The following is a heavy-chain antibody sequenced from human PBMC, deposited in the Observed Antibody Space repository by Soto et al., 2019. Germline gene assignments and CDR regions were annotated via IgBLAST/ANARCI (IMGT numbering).Heavy chain of an antibody. J-gene: IGHJ5*02. V-gene: IGHV3-7*01. CDR3: ARVRDIWSGSLEGGWFDP. CDR2: IKQDGSEK. Sequence: EVQLVESGGGLVQPGGSLRLSCAASGFTFISYWMSWVRQAPGKGLEWVANIKQDGSEKYYVDSVKGRFTISRDNAKNSLYLQMNSLRAEDTAVYYCARVRDIWSGSLEGGWFDPWGQGTLVTVSS. D-gene: IGHD3-3*01. CDR1: GFTFISYW.